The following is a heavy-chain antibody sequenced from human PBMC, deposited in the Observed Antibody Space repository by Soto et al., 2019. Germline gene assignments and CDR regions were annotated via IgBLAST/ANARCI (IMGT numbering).Heavy chain of an antibody. J-gene: IGHJ6*02. V-gene: IGHV3-30*18. CDR3: AKDRRPNSYYGMDV. CDR1: GFTFSSYG. D-gene: IGHD6-25*01. CDR2: ISYDGSNK. Sequence: PGGSLRLSCAASGFTFSSYGMHWVRQAPGKGLEWVAVISYDGSNKYYADSVKGRFTISRDNSKNTLYLQMNSLRAEDTAVYYCAKDRRPNSYYGMDVWGQGTTVTVSS.